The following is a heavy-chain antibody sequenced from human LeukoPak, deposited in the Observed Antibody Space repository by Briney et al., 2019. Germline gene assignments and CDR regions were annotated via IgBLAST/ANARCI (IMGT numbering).Heavy chain of an antibody. CDR1: GFTFSSYG. CDR3: AGLTYDKRFDP. J-gene: IGHJ5*02. Sequence: PGGSLRLSCTASGFTFSSYGMNWVRQAPGKGLVWVSYISSSGSTIYYADSVKGRFTVSRDNAKRSLYLQMNSLRAEDTAVYYCAGLTYDKRFDPWGQGTLVTVSS. CDR2: ISSSGSTI. V-gene: IGHV3-48*03. D-gene: IGHD3-9*01.